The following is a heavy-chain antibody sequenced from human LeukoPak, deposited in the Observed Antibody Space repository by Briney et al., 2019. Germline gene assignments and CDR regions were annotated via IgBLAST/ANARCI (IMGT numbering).Heavy chain of an antibody. Sequence: SETLSLTRAVYGGSFSGYYWSWLRQPPGKGLELIGEINHSGSTSYNPSLKSRVTISVDTSKNQFSLKLSSVTAADTAVYYCASHIAARAYYFDYWGQGTLVTVSS. CDR2: INHSGST. CDR1: GGSFSGYY. J-gene: IGHJ4*02. CDR3: ASHIAARAYYFDY. V-gene: IGHV4-34*01. D-gene: IGHD6-6*01.